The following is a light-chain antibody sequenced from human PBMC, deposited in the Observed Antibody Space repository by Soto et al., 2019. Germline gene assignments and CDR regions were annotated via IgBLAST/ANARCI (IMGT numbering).Light chain of an antibody. J-gene: IGLJ1*01. CDR2: DVS. V-gene: IGLV2-14*01. CDR3: SSYTSSSTF. Sequence: VLTQPASVSGSPGQSITISCTGTSSDVGGYNYVSWYQQHPGKAPKLMIYDVSNRPSGVSNRFSGSKSGNTASLTISGLQAEGEADYYCSSYTSSSTFFGTGTKFTVL. CDR1: SSDVGGYNY.